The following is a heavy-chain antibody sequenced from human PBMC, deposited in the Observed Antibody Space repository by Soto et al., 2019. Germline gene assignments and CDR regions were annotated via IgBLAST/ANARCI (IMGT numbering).Heavy chain of an antibody. D-gene: IGHD3-10*01. J-gene: IGHJ6*02. CDR3: ARDSVRGVMFGYYGMDV. CDR1: GYTFTGYY. Sequence: ASVKVSCKASGYTFTGYYIHWVRQAPGQGLEWMGWINPNSGSTNYAQKFQGRVTMTKDTSISTTYMDLSRLRSDDTAVYYCARDSVRGVMFGYYGMDVWGQGTTVTVSS. CDR2: INPNSGST. V-gene: IGHV1-2*02.